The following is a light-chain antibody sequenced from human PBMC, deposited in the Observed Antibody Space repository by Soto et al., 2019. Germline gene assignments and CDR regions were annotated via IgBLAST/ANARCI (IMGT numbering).Light chain of an antibody. CDR2: AAS. CDR3: QQSYSTPLT. Sequence: DIQMTQSPSSLSASVGDRVIITCRASQSISSYLNWYQQKPGKAPKLLIYAASNLQSGVSSRFSCSGSGTDFTLTIRSLQHEDFATYYFQQSYSTPLTVGGGTKGEIQ. J-gene: IGKJ4*01. CDR1: QSISSY. V-gene: IGKV1-39*01.